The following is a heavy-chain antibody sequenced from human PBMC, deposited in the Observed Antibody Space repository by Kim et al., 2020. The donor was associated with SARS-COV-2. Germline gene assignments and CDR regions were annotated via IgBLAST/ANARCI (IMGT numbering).Heavy chain of an antibody. Sequence: ASVKVSCKASGYSFTSYGISWVRQAPGQGLEWMGWITVYNGETSYVQKFQGRVTMTTDTSTSTAYMELRSLRSDDTAVYYCARGKVTGEGGRGCFEYWGQGTLVTVSS. CDR3: ARGKVTGEGGRGCFEY. V-gene: IGHV1-18*04. CDR2: ITVYNGET. D-gene: IGHD7-27*01. J-gene: IGHJ4*02. CDR1: GYSFTSYG.